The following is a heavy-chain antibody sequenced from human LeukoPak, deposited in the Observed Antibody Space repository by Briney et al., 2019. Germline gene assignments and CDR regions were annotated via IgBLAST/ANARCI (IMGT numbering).Heavy chain of an antibody. V-gene: IGHV4-31*03. Sequence: SETLSLTCTVCGDSMTRGGYYWSWVRQHPGKGLEWIGFIYHSGTTFYNPSLEGRAAISVDTSQNQFSLKLTSVTAADTAVYYCARAVDYRNYFDYWGQGTLVTVSS. CDR2: IYHSGTT. CDR1: GDSMTRGGYY. CDR3: ARAVDYRNYFDY. J-gene: IGHJ4*02. D-gene: IGHD4-11*01.